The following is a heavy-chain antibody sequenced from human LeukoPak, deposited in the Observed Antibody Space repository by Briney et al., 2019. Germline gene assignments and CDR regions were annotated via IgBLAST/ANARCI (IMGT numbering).Heavy chain of an antibody. Sequence: GMSLRLSCAASGFTFSSYGMEWVRQAPGKGLEWLTVIWYDGSKKYYADSVKGRFTISRDNSKNTLYLQMNSLRAEDTAVYYCAKYSSSSNDYYGMDVWGQGTTVTVSS. D-gene: IGHD6-6*01. CDR1: GFTFSSYG. CDR2: IWYDGSKK. V-gene: IGHV3-33*03. CDR3: AKYSSSSNDYYGMDV. J-gene: IGHJ6*02.